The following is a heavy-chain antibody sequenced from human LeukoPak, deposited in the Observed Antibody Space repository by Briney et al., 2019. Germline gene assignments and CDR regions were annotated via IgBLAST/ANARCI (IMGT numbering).Heavy chain of an antibody. CDR1: GSSFTSYW. CDR2: IYPGDSDT. V-gene: IGHV5-51*01. CDR3: ARLLTMVRGVPYYYYYYYMDV. D-gene: IGHD3-10*01. Sequence: GESLQISCQGSGSSFTSYWIGWVRQLPGKGLEWMGIIYPGDSDTRYSPSFQGQVTISADKSISAAYLQWSSLKASDTAMYYCARLLTMVRGVPYYYYYYYMDVWGKGTTVTVSS. J-gene: IGHJ6*03.